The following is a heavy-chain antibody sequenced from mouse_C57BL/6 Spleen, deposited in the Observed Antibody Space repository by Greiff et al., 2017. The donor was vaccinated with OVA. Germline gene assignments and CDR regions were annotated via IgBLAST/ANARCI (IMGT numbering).Heavy chain of an antibody. V-gene: IGHV1-50*01. CDR1: GYTFTSYW. Sequence: VQLQQPGAELVKPGASVKLSCKASGYTFTSYWMQWVKQRPGQGLEWIGEIDPSDSYTNYNQKFKGKATLTVDTSSSTAYMQLSSLTSEDSAVYYCARSGGTGLDYWGQGTTLTVSS. CDR2: IDPSDSYT. J-gene: IGHJ2*01. D-gene: IGHD4-1*01. CDR3: ARSGGTGLDY.